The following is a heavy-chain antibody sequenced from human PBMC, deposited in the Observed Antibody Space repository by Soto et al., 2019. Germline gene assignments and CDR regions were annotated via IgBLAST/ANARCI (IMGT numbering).Heavy chain of an antibody. D-gene: IGHD6-25*01. V-gene: IGHV4-59*11. CDR2: VYFSGNT. Sequence: SETLSLTCTAPGGSLSSHYWTWIRQSPGKGLEWIGYVYFSGNTNYNPSLKSRVTISIDTSKNQFSLRLASVTAADTAFYYCGSVRPSGYVLSWGQGTLVTVSS. CDR3: GSVRPSGYVLS. J-gene: IGHJ5*02. CDR1: GGSLSSHY.